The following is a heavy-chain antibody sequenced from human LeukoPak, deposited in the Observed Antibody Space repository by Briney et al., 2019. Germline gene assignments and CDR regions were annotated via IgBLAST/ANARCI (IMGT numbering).Heavy chain of an antibody. Sequence: ASVKVSCKASGYTFTSYGISWVRQAPGQGLEWMGWISAYNGNTNYAQKLQGRVTMTTDTSTSTAYMELKSLRSDDTAVYYCARAASRDGYNDYWGQGTLVTVSS. V-gene: IGHV1-18*01. CDR2: ISAYNGNT. CDR1: GYTFTSYG. J-gene: IGHJ4*02. CDR3: ARAASRDGYNDY. D-gene: IGHD5-24*01.